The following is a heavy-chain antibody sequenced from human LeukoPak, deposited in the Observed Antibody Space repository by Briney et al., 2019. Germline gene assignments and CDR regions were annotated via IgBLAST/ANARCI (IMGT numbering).Heavy chain of an antibody. V-gene: IGHV1-2*06. CDR3: AHCSSTSCYYYGMDV. CDR2: INPNSGGT. J-gene: IGHJ6*02. CDR1: GYTFTGYY. D-gene: IGHD2-2*01. Sequence: ASVKVSCKASGYTFTGYYIHWVRQAPGQGLEWMGRINPNSGGTNYAQKFQGRVTMTRDTSISTAYMELSRLRSDDTAVYYCAHCSSTSCYYYGMDVWGQGTTVTVSS.